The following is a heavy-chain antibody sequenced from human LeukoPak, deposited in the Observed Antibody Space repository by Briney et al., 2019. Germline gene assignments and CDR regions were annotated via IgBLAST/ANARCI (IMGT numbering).Heavy chain of an antibody. CDR1: GGSISSSNW. CDR2: IYHSGST. Sequence: PSETLSLTCAVSGGSISSSNWWSWVRQPPGKGLEWIGEIYHSGSTNYNPSLKSRVTISVDTSKNQFSLKLSSVTAADTAVYYCASSYYDFWSGYPQGPNWFDPWGQGTLVTVSS. D-gene: IGHD3-3*01. J-gene: IGHJ5*02. V-gene: IGHV4-4*02. CDR3: ASSYYDFWSGYPQGPNWFDP.